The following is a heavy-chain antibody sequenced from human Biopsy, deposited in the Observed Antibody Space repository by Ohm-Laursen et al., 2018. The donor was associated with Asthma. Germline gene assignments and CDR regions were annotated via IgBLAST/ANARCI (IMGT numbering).Heavy chain of an antibody. Sequence: SLRLSCSASGFAVSRDHMFWVRQAPGKGLEWVSVIYSGGTSHTADSVRGRFTISRGYSKNTLYLQMHSLRAEDTAVYYCARGDSSNWSHYCFDYWGQGTLVTVSS. D-gene: IGHD3-22*01. V-gene: IGHV3-53*01. CDR1: GFAVSRDH. CDR2: IYSGGTS. CDR3: ARGDSSNWSHYCFDY. J-gene: IGHJ4*02.